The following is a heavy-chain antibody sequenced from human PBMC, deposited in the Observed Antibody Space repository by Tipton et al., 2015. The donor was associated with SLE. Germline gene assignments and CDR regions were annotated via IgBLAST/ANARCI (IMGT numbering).Heavy chain of an antibody. CDR3: ARRRQWPEECDY. Sequence: GSLRLSCAASGFTFSSYSMNWVRQAPGKGLEWVSYISSSSSTIYYAGSVKGRFTISRDNAKNSLYLQMNSLRAEDTAVYYCARRRQWPEECDYWGRGTLVTVSS. V-gene: IGHV3-48*01. D-gene: IGHD6-19*01. CDR1: GFTFSSYS. CDR2: ISSSSSTI. J-gene: IGHJ4*02.